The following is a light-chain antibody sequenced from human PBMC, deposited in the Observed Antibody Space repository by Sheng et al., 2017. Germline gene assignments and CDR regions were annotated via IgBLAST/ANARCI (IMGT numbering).Light chain of an antibody. V-gene: IGKV3-20*01. Sequence: EIVLTQSPATLSLSPGERATLSCRASQSVSKYLAWYQHKPGQGPRLLIYAASTRATGIPDRFSGSGSGADFSLTISRLEPEDFAVYFCQQYGTSPTFGQGTKVEI. CDR1: QSVSKY. CDR2: AAS. J-gene: IGKJ1*01. CDR3: QQYGTSPT.